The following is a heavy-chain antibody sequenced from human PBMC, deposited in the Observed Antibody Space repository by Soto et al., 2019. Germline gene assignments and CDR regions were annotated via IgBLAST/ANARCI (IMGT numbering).Heavy chain of an antibody. CDR1: GYTFTNYP. CDR2: ISAGNGNT. V-gene: IGHV1-3*01. J-gene: IGHJ3*02. CDR3: ARNRSTRALDAFDI. Sequence: ASVKVSCKASGYTFTNYPMHWLRQAPGQRLEWLGWISAGNGNTKYSQNFQGRLTFTRDTSATTAYMELNSLQSEDTSVYYCARNRSTRALDAFDIWGQGTMVTVS.